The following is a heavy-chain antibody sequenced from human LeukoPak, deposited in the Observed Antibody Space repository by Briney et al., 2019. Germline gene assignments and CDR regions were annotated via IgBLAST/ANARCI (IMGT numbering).Heavy chain of an antibody. CDR1: GFTFSSYS. Sequence: PGGSLRLSCAASGFTFSSYSMNWVRQAPGKGLEWVSSISSSSSYIYYADSVKGRFTISRDNAKNSLYLQMNSLRAEGTAVYYCARDVYCSGGSCYPPLIDYWGQGTLVTVSS. D-gene: IGHD2-15*01. V-gene: IGHV3-21*01. CDR2: ISSSSSYI. CDR3: ARDVYCSGGSCYPPLIDY. J-gene: IGHJ4*02.